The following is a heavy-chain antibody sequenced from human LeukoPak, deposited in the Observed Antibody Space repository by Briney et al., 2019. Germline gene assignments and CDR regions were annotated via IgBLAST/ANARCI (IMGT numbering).Heavy chain of an antibody. Sequence: GASVKVSCKASGGTVSSYAISWVRQAPGQGREWMGGIIPICGTANYAQKFQGRVTITGDESGSTAYVELSSEISGDRAVFFCVRAGRITVFGVAPSYGMDVGGQGTTVTVSS. CDR3: VRAGRITVFGVAPSYGMDV. CDR2: IIPICGTA. CDR1: GGTVSSYA. V-gene: IGHV1-69*13. D-gene: IGHD3-3*01. J-gene: IGHJ6*02.